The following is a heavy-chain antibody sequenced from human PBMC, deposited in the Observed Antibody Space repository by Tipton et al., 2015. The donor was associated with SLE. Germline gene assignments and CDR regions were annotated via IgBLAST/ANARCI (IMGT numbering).Heavy chain of an antibody. CDR3: ARHDTNYGRNWFDP. D-gene: IGHD2-8*01. J-gene: IGHJ5*02. CDR2: ITNNGNT. V-gene: IGHV4-39*01. CDR1: GGSISGSNYY. Sequence: TLSLTFTVSGGSISGSNYYWDWIRQPPGKGPGWIGRITNNGNTYYIPSLQSRVTMSVDTSKNHFSLKLSSVTAADTAVYYCARHDTNYGRNWFDPWGQGTLVTVSS.